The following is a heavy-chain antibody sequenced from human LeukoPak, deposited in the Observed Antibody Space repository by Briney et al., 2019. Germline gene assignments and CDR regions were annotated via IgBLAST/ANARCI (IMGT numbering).Heavy chain of an antibody. D-gene: IGHD3-22*01. J-gene: IGHJ3*02. CDR2: IRSSGSTI. CDR3: TRHAGRDYYDSSETAFDI. Sequence: GGSLRLSCEVSGLTFSTYGMSWVRQAPGEGLEWVSYIRSSGSTIYYADSVKGRFTISSDNAKNSLYLQMNSLRAEDTAVYYCTRHAGRDYYDSSETAFDIWAQGTMVIVSS. CDR1: GLTFSTYG. V-gene: IGHV3-48*04.